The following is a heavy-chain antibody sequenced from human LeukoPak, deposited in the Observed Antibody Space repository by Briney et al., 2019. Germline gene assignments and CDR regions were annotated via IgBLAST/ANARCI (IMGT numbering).Heavy chain of an antibody. CDR3: ARGKRVLFDY. V-gene: IGHV1-69*13. J-gene: IGHJ4*02. CDR2: FLPIFGTA. D-gene: IGHD6-6*01. CDR1: GRTFSSYG. Sequence: SVKVSCKASGRTFSSYGFSWVRQAPGQGLEWMGGFLPIFGTANYAYKFKVRVTFTAAEYTSTAYMELSSLRSEDTAVYYCARGKRVLFDYWGQGTLVTASS.